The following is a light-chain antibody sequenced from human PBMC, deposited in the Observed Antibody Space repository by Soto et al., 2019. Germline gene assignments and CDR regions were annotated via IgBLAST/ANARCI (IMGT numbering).Light chain of an antibody. V-gene: IGLV2-23*02. CDR2: EVS. CDR3: CSYAGSSTSPYV. J-gene: IGLJ1*01. CDR1: SSDVGSYNL. Sequence: QSALTQPASVSGSPGQSITISCTGTSSDVGSYNLVSWYQHHPGKAPKLMIYEVSKRPSGVSNRFSGSKSGNTASLTISGLQAEDEADYYCCSYAGSSTSPYVFGTGTEVTVL.